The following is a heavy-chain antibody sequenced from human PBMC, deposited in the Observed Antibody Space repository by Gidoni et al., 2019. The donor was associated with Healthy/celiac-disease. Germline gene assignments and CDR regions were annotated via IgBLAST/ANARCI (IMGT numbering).Heavy chain of an antibody. CDR3: AMARHRNYPGDY. V-gene: IGHV1-69*06. J-gene: IGHJ4*02. D-gene: IGHD3-10*01. CDR2: IIPRFGTA. Sequence: VQLVQSGAEVQKPGSSVKVSCKASGGTFSRYAISWVRQAPGQGLEWMGGIIPRFGTANDEKKVQGRVTINAEKATSTAYMERSSLRAEETAVYDGAMARHRNYPGDYWGQGTLVTVSS. CDR1: GGTFSRYA.